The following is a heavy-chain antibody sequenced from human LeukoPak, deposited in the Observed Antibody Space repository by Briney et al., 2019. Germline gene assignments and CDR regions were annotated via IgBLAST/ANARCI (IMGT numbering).Heavy chain of an antibody. CDR2: TSGSGGST. J-gene: IGHJ1*01. V-gene: IGHV3-23*01. D-gene: IGHD3-3*01. CDR1: GFTFNIYA. Sequence: PGGSLRLSCAASGFTFNIYAMSWVRLAPGKELDWVSATSGSGGSTYYADSVKGRFTISRDNAKNSLYLQMNSLRAEDTAVYYCAKHIYGVVSIQQWGQGTLVTVSS. CDR3: AKHIYGVVSIQQ.